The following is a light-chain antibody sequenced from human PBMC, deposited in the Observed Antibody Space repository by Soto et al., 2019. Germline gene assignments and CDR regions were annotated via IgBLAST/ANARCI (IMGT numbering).Light chain of an antibody. V-gene: IGKV1-8*01. CDR2: AAS. CDR3: QQHYSYPRT. CDR1: QCISSY. Sequence: AIRMTLSPSAVCASPGERVTITCRASQCISSYLAWYQQKPGKAPKLLIYAASTLQSGVPSRFSGSGSGTDFTLTISCLQSEDLATYYCQQHYSYPRTFGQGTKV. J-gene: IGKJ1*01.